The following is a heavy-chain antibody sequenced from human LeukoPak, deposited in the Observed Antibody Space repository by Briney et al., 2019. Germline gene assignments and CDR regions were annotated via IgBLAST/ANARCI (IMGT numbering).Heavy chain of an antibody. J-gene: IGHJ4*02. CDR1: VGSINSYF. D-gene: IGHD4-23*01. V-gene: IGHV4-59*12. Sequence: PSETLSLTCTVSVGSINSYFWSWMRQHPGKGLEWIGYISYSGSTNYNPSLKSRVTMSVDTSKNQVSLKLSSATAADTAMYYCARVYQNSGISSGYFDHWGQGTLVTVSS. CDR2: ISYSGST. CDR3: ARVYQNSGISSGYFDH.